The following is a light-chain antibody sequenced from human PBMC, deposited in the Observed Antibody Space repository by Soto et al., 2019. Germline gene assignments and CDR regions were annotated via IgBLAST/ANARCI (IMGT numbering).Light chain of an antibody. CDR2: GAS. CDR1: QSVNSD. CDR3: QQFIKWPWT. V-gene: IGKV3-15*01. J-gene: IGKJ1*01. Sequence: EIVLTQSPGTLSVSPGERATLSCRASQSVNSDLAWYQQKPGQAPRLLIYGASTRATGTPVRFSGSGSGTEFALTISSLQSEDSAVYYCQQFIKWPWTFGQGTKV.